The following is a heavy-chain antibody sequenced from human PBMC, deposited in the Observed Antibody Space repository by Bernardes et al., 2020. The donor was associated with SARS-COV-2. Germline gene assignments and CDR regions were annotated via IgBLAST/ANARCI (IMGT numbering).Heavy chain of an antibody. V-gene: IGHV1-2*02. CDR2: INPNSGGT. D-gene: IGHD6-19*01. CDR1: GYTFTGYY. J-gene: IGHJ4*02. Sequence: ASVKVSCKASGYTFTGYYMHWVRQAPGQGLEWMGWINPNSGGTNYAQKFQGRVTMTRDTSISTAYMELSRLRSDDTAVYYCARDFHHSSGWYVSPTGVDYWGQGTLVTVSS. CDR3: ARDFHHSSGWYVSPTGVDY.